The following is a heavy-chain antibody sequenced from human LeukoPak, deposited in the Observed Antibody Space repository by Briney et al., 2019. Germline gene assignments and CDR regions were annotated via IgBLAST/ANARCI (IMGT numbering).Heavy chain of an antibody. CDR1: GFTVSSNE. D-gene: IGHD3-10*01. V-gene: IGHV3-38-3*01. Sequence: GGSLRRSCAASGFTVSSNEMSWVRQAPGKGLEWVSYISGGSTYYADSRKGRFTISRDNSKNTLHLQMGSLRAEDMAVYYCARDGPLRDYYGSGSYPNPLDYWGQGTLVTVSS. J-gene: IGHJ4*02. CDR2: ISGGST. CDR3: ARDGPLRDYYGSGSYPNPLDY.